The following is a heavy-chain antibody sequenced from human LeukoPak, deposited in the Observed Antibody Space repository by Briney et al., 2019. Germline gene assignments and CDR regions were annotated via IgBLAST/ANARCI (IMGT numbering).Heavy chain of an antibody. CDR2: IYYSGST. CDR1: GGSISSGDYY. J-gene: IGHJ5*02. Sequence: PSETLSLTCTVSGGSISSGDYYWSWIRQPPGKGLEWIGYIYYSGSTCYNPSLKSRVTISVDTSKNQFSLKLSSVTAADTAVYYCAREGCSGGSCQGFGSHRRQNNWFDPWGQGTLVTVSS. V-gene: IGHV4-30-4*01. CDR3: AREGCSGGSCQGFGSHRRQNNWFDP. D-gene: IGHD2-15*01.